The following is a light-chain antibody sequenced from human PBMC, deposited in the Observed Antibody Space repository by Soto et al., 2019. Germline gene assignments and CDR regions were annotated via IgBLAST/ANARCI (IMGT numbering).Light chain of an antibody. J-gene: IGKJ4*01. CDR3: QQSYSTPVT. Sequence: DIQMTQSPSSLSASVGDRVTITCRASQSISSYLNWYQQKPGKAPKLLFYAASSLQSGVPSRFSGSGSGTDFTLTISSLQPEDFATYYCQQSYSTPVTFGGGTKVDIK. CDR1: QSISSY. CDR2: AAS. V-gene: IGKV1-39*01.